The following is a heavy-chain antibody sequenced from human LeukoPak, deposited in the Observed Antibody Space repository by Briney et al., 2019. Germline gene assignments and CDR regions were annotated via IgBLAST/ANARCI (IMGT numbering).Heavy chain of an antibody. CDR3: ARGLSSNYYYYYYMDV. CDR1: GDPISSVNW. CDR2: VYHSGST. Sequence: PPETLSLTCAVSGDPISSVNWWSWVRQPPGKGLEWMGEVYHSGSTNYNPSLKSRVTISVDTSKNQFSLKLSSVTAADTAVYYCARGLSSNYYYYYYMDVWGKGTTVTISS. J-gene: IGHJ6*03. V-gene: IGHV4-4*03.